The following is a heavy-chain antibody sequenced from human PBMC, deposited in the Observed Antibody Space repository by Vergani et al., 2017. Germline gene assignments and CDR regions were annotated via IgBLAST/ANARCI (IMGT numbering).Heavy chain of an antibody. CDR1: GVTFIMHA. Sequence: EVQLLESGGDLVQPGGSLRLSCAASGVTFIMHAMSWVRQAPGKGLEWVSTLSASVRRTHYADSVKGRFTISRDNSKNTLFLHMNSLRPEDTAVYYCAKVGRSELAGTFGAFDIWGQGTMVTVSS. CDR3: AKVGRSELAGTFGAFDI. V-gene: IGHV3-23*01. D-gene: IGHD6-19*01. CDR2: LSASVRRT. J-gene: IGHJ3*02.